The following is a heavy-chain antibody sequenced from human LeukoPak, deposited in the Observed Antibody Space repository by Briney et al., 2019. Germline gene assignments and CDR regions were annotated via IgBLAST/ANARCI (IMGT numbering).Heavy chain of an antibody. Sequence: SVKVSCKASGGTFSSYAISWVRQAPGQGLEWMGGIIPIFGTANYAQKFQGRVTITADESTSTAYMELSSLRSEDTAVYYCARGQQLAPVDGTNWFDPWGQGTLVTVSS. CDR1: GGTFSSYA. J-gene: IGHJ5*02. V-gene: IGHV1-69*01. D-gene: IGHD6-13*01. CDR3: ARGQQLAPVDGTNWFDP. CDR2: IIPIFGTA.